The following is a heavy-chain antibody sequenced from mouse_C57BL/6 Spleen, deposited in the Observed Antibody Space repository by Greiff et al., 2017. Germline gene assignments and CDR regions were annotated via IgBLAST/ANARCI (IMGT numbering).Heavy chain of an antibody. V-gene: IGHV1-4*01. CDR2: INPSSGYT. D-gene: IGHD1-1*01. J-gene: IGHJ1*03. CDR1: GYTFTSYT. Sequence: VQGVESGAELARPGASVKMSCKASGYTFTSYTMHWVKQRPGQGLEWIGYINPSSGYTKYNQKFKDKATLTADKSSSTAYMQLSSLTSEDSAVYYCARNLYYGSSYWYFDVWGTGTTVTVSS. CDR3: ARNLYYGSSYWYFDV.